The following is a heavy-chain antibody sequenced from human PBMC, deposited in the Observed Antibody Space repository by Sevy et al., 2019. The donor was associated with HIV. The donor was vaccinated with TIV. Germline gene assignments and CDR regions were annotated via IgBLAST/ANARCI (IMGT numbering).Heavy chain of an antibody. D-gene: IGHD2-8*01. CDR2: LSFGCGET. J-gene: IGHJ4*02. V-gene: IGHV3-23*01. CDR1: GFTFSKYS. Sequence: GGSLRLSCAASGFTFSKYSMSWVRQPPGKGLEWVSTLSFGCGETNYADSVKVRFTISRDNSKSPVYLQMNKLRPEDTAVNYSAREGGTKPHDYWGQGTLVTVSS. CDR3: AREGGTKPHDY.